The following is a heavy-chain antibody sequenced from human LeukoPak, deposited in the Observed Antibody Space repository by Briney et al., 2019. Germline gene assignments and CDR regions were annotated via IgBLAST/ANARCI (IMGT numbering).Heavy chain of an antibody. CDR1: GFTFSSYA. V-gene: IGHV3-30-3*01. D-gene: IGHD6-19*01. CDR3: ARDSSSGWYLDY. J-gene: IGHJ4*02. CDR2: ISYDGSNK. Sequence: GRSLRLSCAASGFTFSSYAMHWVRQAPGKGLEWVAVISYDGSNKYYADSVKGRFTISRDNSKNTLYLQMSSLRAEDTAAYYCARDSSSGWYLDYWGQGTLVTVSS.